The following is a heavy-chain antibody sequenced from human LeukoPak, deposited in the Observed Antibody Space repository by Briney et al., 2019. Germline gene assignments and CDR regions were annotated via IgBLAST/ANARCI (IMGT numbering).Heavy chain of an antibody. J-gene: IGHJ4*02. Sequence: RALRLSCAVSVFTFSSYGMHWVRQAPGKGREGGAFIRYFESNKYYSDSVKGRFAISRDNYKNTLYLQMNSRTAEDTAVYYCARRAGAYSHPYDYWGQGTLVTVSS. CDR2: IRYFESNK. CDR1: VFTFSSYG. V-gene: IGHV3-33*01. D-gene: IGHD4/OR15-4a*01. CDR3: ARRAGAYSHPYDY.